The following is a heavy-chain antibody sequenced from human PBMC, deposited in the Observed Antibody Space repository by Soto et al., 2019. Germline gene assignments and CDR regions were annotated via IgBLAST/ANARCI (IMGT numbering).Heavy chain of an antibody. CDR2: ISYDGTNE. D-gene: IGHD6-13*01. CDR3: ARPCLYSSNPHYYYYVMDV. Sequence: QVQLVESGGGVVQPGRSLRLSCAASGFTFSSYPMDWVRQAPGKGLEWVAVISYDGTNEHYADSVKGRFTISRDNSKNTLYLQMNSLRAEDTAVYYCARPCLYSSNPHYYYYVMDVWGQGTKVTVSS. V-gene: IGHV3-30-3*01. CDR1: GFTFSSYP. J-gene: IGHJ6*02.